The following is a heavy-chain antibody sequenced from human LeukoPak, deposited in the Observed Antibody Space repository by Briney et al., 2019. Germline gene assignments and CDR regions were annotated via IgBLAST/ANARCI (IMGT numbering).Heavy chain of an antibody. CDR2: ISSSSSII. J-gene: IGHJ4*02. Sequence: GGSLRLSCAASGFTFSSYSMNWVRQAPGKGLEWVSYISSSSSIIYYADSVKGRFNISRDNAKNSLYLQMNSLRAGDTAVYYCARGPLEGATSFDYWGQGTLVTVSS. CDR3: ARGPLEGATSFDY. CDR1: GFTFSSYS. D-gene: IGHD1-26*01. V-gene: IGHV3-48*01.